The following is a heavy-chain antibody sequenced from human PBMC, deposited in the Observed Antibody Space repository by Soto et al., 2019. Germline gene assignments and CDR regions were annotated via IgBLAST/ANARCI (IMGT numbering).Heavy chain of an antibody. V-gene: IGHV3-9*01. CDR2: ISWNSGSI. Sequence: PGESLRLSCAASGFTFDDYAMHWVRQAPGKGLEWVSGISWNSGSIGYADSVKGRFTISRDNAKNSLYLQMNSLRAEDTALYYCAKGAVAGKGLDYWGQGTLVTVSS. J-gene: IGHJ4*02. CDR3: AKGAVAGKGLDY. D-gene: IGHD6-19*01. CDR1: GFTFDDYA.